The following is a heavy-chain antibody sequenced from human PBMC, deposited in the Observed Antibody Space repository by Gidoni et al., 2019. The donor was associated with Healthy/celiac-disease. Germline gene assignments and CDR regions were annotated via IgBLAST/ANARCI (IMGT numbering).Heavy chain of an antibody. D-gene: IGHD2-2*01. CDR3: AGSYCSSTSCRGVGAGYYYYGMDV. CDR1: GFTFSSYG. Sequence: QVQLVESGGGVVQPGRSLRLSCAASGFTFSSYGMHWVRQAPGKGLEWVAVISYDGSNKYYADSVKGRFTISRDNSKNTLYLQMNSLRAEDTAVYYCAGSYCSSTSCRGVGAGYYYYGMDVWGQGTTVTVSS. J-gene: IGHJ6*02. V-gene: IGHV3-30*03. CDR2: ISYDGSNK.